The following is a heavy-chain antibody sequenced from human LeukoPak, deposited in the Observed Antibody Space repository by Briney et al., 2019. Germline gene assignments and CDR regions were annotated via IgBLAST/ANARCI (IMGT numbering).Heavy chain of an antibody. J-gene: IGHJ5*02. CDR1: GGSFSGYY. D-gene: IGHD2-2*01. Sequence: SETLSLTCAVYGGSFSGYYWSWIRQPPGKGLEWIGEINHSGSTNYNPSLKSRVTISVDTSKNQFSLKLSSVTAADTAVYYCARQIQYQLLGGFDPWGQGTLVTVSS. CDR2: INHSGST. CDR3: ARQIQYQLLGGFDP. V-gene: IGHV4-34*01.